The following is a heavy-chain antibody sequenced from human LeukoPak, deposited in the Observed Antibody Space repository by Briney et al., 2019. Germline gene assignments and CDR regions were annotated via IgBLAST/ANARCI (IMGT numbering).Heavy chain of an antibody. Sequence: PSETLSLTCTVSGGSISSYYWSWTRQPPGKGLEWIGYIYYSGSTNYNPSLKSRVTISVDTSKNQFSLKLSSVTAADTAVYYCARSPIMITFGGVIPDEWFDPWGQGTLVTVSS. CDR3: ARSPIMITFGGVIPDEWFDP. CDR2: IYYSGST. V-gene: IGHV4-59*01. CDR1: GGSISSYY. J-gene: IGHJ5*02. D-gene: IGHD3-16*02.